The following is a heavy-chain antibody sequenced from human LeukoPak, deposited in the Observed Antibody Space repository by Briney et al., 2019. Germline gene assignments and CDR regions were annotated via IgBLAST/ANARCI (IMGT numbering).Heavy chain of an antibody. D-gene: IGHD3-22*01. Sequence: SETLSLTCTVSSGSINSYYWSWIRQRPGNGLEGIGDIFYSGSTNYNPSLKSRVTISVDTSKNQFSLKLSPVTAADTAVYYCARRNRYYYNSSGSYSYYYGMDVWGQGTTVTVSS. CDR3: ARRNRYYYNSSGSYSYYYGMDV. CDR2: IFYSGST. CDR1: SGSINSYY. V-gene: IGHV4-59*08. J-gene: IGHJ6*02.